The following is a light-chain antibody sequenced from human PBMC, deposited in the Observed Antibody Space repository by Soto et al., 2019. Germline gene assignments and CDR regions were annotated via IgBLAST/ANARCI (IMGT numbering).Light chain of an antibody. V-gene: IGLV2-14*01. Sequence: QSALAQPTSVSGSLGQSIAISCTGTSSDVGGYDYVSWHQQHPGKAPKLMIYEVSNRPSGVSNRFSGSKSGNTASLTISGLQAEDEADYYCSSYTTSSTLVFGTGTKLTVL. CDR2: EVS. J-gene: IGLJ1*01. CDR3: SSYTTSSTLV. CDR1: SSDVGGYDY.